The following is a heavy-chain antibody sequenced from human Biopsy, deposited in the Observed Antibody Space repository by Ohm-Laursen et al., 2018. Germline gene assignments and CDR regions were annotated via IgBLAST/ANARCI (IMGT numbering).Heavy chain of an antibody. V-gene: IGHV1-69*13. D-gene: IGHD4-17*01. J-gene: IGHJ6*02. Sequence: SVKVSCKASGGTFSSYAISWVRQAPGQGLEWMGGTIPIFGTANYAQKFQGRVTITADESTSTAYMELSSLRSEDTAVYYCARDSGYGDYRNYYYGMDVWGQGTTVTVSS. CDR2: TIPIFGTA. CDR3: ARDSGYGDYRNYYYGMDV. CDR1: GGTFSSYA.